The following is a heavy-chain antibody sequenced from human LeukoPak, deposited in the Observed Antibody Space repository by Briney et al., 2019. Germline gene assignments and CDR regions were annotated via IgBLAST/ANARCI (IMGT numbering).Heavy chain of an antibody. Sequence: PGGTLRLSCAASGFTFSNYVMGWVRQDPGKGLQWVSIINGSGSFTSYADSVKGRLTISRDNSKNTLYLQMNSLRAEDTAVYYCIPAAMPPGDYWGQGTLVTVSS. J-gene: IGHJ4*02. CDR1: GFTFSNYV. D-gene: IGHD2-2*01. CDR3: IPAAMPPGDY. V-gene: IGHV3-23*05. CDR2: INGSGSFT.